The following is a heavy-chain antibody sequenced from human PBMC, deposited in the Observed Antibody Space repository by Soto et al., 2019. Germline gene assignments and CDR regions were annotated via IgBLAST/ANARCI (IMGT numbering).Heavy chain of an antibody. CDR1: GFTVSSNY. CDR2: IYSGGST. Sequence: GGSLRLSCAASGFTVSSNYMSWVRQAPGKGLEWVSVIYSGGSTYYADSVKGRFTISRDNSKNTLYLQMNSLRAEDTAVYYCARERGGDYGDYGAWGYYYMDVWGKGTTVTVSS. J-gene: IGHJ6*03. V-gene: IGHV3-66*01. D-gene: IGHD4-17*01. CDR3: ARERGGDYGDYGAWGYYYMDV.